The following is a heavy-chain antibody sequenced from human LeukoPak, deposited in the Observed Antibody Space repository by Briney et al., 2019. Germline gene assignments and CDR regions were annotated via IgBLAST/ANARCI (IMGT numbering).Heavy chain of an antibody. CDR1: GFTFDDYA. D-gene: IGHD6-19*01. Sequence: GGSLRLSCAASGFTFDDYAMHWVRQAPGKGLEWVSLISGDGGSTYYADSVKGRFPISRDNSKNSLYLQMNSLRTEDTALYYCAKLRTGAVASDAFDIWGQGTMVTVSS. CDR3: AKLRTGAVASDAFDI. J-gene: IGHJ3*02. CDR2: ISGDGGST. V-gene: IGHV3-43*02.